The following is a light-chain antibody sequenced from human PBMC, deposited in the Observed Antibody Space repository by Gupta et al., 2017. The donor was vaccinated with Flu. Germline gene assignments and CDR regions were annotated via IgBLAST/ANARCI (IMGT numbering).Light chain of an antibody. Sequence: EIVFTQSPGTLSLSPGERATLSCRASQSVSSSYLAWYQQKPGQAPRLLIYGASSRATGIPDRFSGSGSGTEFTLTISRLEPEDFAVYYCQQDSSSPFTFGGGTKVEIK. CDR1: QSVSSSY. J-gene: IGKJ4*01. CDR3: QQDSSSPFT. V-gene: IGKV3-20*01. CDR2: GAS.